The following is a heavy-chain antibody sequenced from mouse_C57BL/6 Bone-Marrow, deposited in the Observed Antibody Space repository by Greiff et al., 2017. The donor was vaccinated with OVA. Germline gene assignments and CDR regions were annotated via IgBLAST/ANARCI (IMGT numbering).Heavy chain of an antibody. CDR2: IDPSDSYT. CDR3: ARGGGYFDY. CDR1: GYTFTSYW. Sequence: VQLQQPGAELVRPGTSVKLSCKASGYTFTSYWMHWVKQRPGQGLEWIGVIDPSDSYTNYNQKFKGKATLTVDTSSSTAYMQLSSLTSEDSAVYYCARGGGYFDYWGKGTTLTVSS. D-gene: IGHD1-1*02. V-gene: IGHV1-59*01. J-gene: IGHJ2*01.